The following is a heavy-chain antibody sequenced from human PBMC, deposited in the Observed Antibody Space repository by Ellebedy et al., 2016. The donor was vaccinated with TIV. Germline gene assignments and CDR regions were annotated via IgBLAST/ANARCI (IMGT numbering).Heavy chain of an antibody. D-gene: IGHD3-22*01. Sequence: GESLKISCAASAFTVSNNYMSWVRQAPGKGLEWVSVIYSGGDTYYADSVRCRFTISRDNSKNTLYLQMNSLRAEDTAVYYCAADRDRRGYYDSWGQGTLVTVSS. CDR2: IYSGGDT. V-gene: IGHV3-66*01. J-gene: IGHJ5*01. CDR3: AADRDRRGYYDS. CDR1: AFTVSNNY.